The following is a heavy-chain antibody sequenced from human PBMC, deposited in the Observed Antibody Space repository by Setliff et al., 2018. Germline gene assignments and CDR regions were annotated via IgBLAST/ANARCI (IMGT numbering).Heavy chain of an antibody. CDR1: GYRFTSYW. CDR3: ARSDYGDYFAWDSYGMDV. CDR2: IYPGDSDT. V-gene: IGHV5-51*01. Sequence: ESLKISCKGSGYRFTSYWIAWVRQMPGKVLEWMGIIYPGDSDTRYSPSFQGQVTIPADRSTRTAYLQWSSLKASDTAFYYCARSDYGDYFAWDSYGMDVWGQGTTVTVSS. J-gene: IGHJ6*02. D-gene: IGHD4-17*01.